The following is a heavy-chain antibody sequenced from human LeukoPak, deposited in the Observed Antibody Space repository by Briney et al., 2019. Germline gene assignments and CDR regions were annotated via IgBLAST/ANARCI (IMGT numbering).Heavy chain of an antibody. CDR1: GFTFSSYA. CDR3: AKGDIVVVPAA. Sequence: GGSLRLSCAASGFTFSSYAMSWVRQAPGKGLEWVSAISNSGGNTYYADSVKGRFTVSRDNSKNTLYLQMNSLRAEDTALYYCAKGDIVVVPAAWGQEILVTVST. CDR2: ISNSGGNT. V-gene: IGHV3-23*01. J-gene: IGHJ4*02. D-gene: IGHD2-2*01.